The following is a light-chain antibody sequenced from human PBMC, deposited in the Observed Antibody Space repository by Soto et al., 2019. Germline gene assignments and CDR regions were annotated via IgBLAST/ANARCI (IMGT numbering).Light chain of an antibody. Sequence: DIVMTQSPLSLPVTPGEPASISCRSSRSILSSNGYNYLDWYVQRPGQSPQLLIYLASNRAYGVPDRFSGSGSGTDFTLKISRVEAEDVGVYYCMQGLTTPLTFGGGTKVAIK. CDR1: RSILSSNGYNY. CDR3: MQGLTTPLT. V-gene: IGKV2-28*01. J-gene: IGKJ4*01. CDR2: LAS.